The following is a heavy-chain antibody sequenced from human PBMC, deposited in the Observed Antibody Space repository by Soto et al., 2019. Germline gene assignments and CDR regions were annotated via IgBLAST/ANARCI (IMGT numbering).Heavy chain of an antibody. Sequence: LGESLKISCKGSGYTFTDYWIGWVRQLPGKGLEWRGIIYPGDSDTRYSPSFQGHVTITVDKSTSTAYLQWNTLQASDTAIYYCARPASGGSRDAFDIWGQGTTVTVSS. J-gene: IGHJ3*02. D-gene: IGHD2-15*01. CDR3: ARPASGGSRDAFDI. CDR1: GYTFTDYW. V-gene: IGHV5-51*01. CDR2: IYPGDSDT.